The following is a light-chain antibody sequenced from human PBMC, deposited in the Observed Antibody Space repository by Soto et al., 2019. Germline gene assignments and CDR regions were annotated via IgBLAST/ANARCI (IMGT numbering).Light chain of an antibody. Sequence: EIVMTQSPATLSVSPGERATLTCRASQRVSSNVAWYQQKPGQAPRLLIYGASTRATGIPARFSGSGSGTEFTLTISSLQSEDFAVYYCQQYHNWPPWTFGQGTKVEIK. CDR3: QQYHNWPPWT. CDR1: QRVSSN. J-gene: IGKJ1*01. V-gene: IGKV3-15*01. CDR2: GAS.